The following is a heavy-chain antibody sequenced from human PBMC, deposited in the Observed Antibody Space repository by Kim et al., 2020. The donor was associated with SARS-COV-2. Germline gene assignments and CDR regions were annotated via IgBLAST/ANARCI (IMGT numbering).Heavy chain of an antibody. V-gene: IGHV4-34*01. CDR3: ARGTRFDP. CDR2: INHSGST. J-gene: IGHJ5*02. CDR1: GGSFSGYY. Sequence: SETLSLTCAVYGGSFSGYYWSWIRQPPGKGLEWIGEINHSGSTNYNPSLKSRVTISVDTSKNQFSLKLSSVTAADTAVYYCARGTRFDPWGQGTLVTVSS.